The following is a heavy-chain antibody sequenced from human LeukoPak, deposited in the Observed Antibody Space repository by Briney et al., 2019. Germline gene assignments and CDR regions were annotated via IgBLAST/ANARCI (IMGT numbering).Heavy chain of an antibody. CDR1: GGTFSSYA. V-gene: IGHV1-69*05. CDR2: IIPIFGTA. D-gene: IGHD3-22*01. Sequence: ASVKVSCKASGGTFSSYAISWVRQAPGQGLEWMGRIIPIFGTANYAQKFQGTVTITTDESTSTAYMEVSSLRCEDTAVYYCARDSYYDSSGLSDYWGQGTLVSVSS. CDR3: ARDSYYDSSGLSDY. J-gene: IGHJ4*02.